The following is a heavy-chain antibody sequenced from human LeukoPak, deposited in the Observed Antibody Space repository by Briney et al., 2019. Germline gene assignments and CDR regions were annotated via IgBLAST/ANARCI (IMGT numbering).Heavy chain of an antibody. J-gene: IGHJ4*02. Sequence: GGSLRLSCAASAFSLNAYNMNWVREAPGKGLEWVSSISYTGTYIYYADSVKGRFTISRDNAQNSLYLQMNSLRAEDTAIYYCVRDRGTYRPIDYWGQGTLVTVSS. CDR3: VRDRGTYRPIDY. V-gene: IGHV3-21*04. D-gene: IGHD1-26*01. CDR2: ISYTGTYI. CDR1: AFSLNAYN.